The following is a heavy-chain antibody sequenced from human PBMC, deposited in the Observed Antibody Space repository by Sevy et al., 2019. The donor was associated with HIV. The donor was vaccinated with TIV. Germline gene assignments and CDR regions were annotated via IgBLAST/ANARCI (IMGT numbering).Heavy chain of an antibody. V-gene: IGHV4-30-2*01. Sequence: TLSLTCAVSGGSINSGGYSWSWIRQPSGKGLEWIGYIFQSGATYYIPSLQSRVSISVDMSKNQFSLNLRSVTAADTAVYYCARGRVGDSSSWYGAFDVWGQGTMVTVSS. CDR3: ARGRVGDSSSWYGAFDV. D-gene: IGHD6-13*01. CDR2: IFQSGAT. CDR1: GGSINSGGYS. J-gene: IGHJ3*01.